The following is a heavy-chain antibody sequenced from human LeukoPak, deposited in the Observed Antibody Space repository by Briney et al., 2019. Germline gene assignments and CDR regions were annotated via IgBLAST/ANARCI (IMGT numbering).Heavy chain of an antibody. J-gene: IGHJ4*02. CDR1: GYTLSELS. CDR2: FYPEYNET. D-gene: IGHD6-19*01. CDR3: ATADLAVAGPFDF. V-gene: IGHV1-24*01. Sequence: ASVKVSCRLSGYTLSELSMHWVRQVPGKGLEWMGSFYPEYNETISTQKFQGRLTMTEDTSTDTAYMELNSLRSEDTAVYFCATADLAVAGPFDFWGQGTLVTVSS.